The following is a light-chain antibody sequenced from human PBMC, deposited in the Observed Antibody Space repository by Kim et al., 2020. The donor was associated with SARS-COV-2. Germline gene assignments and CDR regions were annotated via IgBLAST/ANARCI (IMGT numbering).Light chain of an antibody. V-gene: IGLV1-51*01. Sequence: QSVLTQPPSVSAAPGQKVTISCSGSSSNIGNNYVSWYQQLPGTAPKLLIYDNNKRPSGIPDRFSGSKSGTSATLGITGLQTGDEADYYCGTWDSSLSAGVFGGGHQLTVL. CDR2: DNN. J-gene: IGLJ3*02. CDR3: GTWDSSLSAGV. CDR1: SSNIGNNY.